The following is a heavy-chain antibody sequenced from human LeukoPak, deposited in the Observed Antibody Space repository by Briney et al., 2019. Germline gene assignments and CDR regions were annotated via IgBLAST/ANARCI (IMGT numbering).Heavy chain of an antibody. J-gene: IGHJ4*02. CDR2: INHSGGT. CDR1: GGSFSGFY. Sequence: PSETLSLTRAVYGGSFSGFYWSWIRQPPGKGLEWIGDINHSGGTNYNPSLKSRVTISIDTSKNQFYLKLSSLTAADTAVYYCARRDDSSCYHKIFDYWGPGTLVTVSS. CDR3: ARRDDSSCYHKIFDY. D-gene: IGHD3-22*01. V-gene: IGHV4-34*01.